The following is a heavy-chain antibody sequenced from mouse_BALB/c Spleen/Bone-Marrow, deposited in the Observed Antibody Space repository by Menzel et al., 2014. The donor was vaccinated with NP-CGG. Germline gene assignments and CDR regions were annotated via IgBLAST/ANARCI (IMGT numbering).Heavy chain of an antibody. CDR3: ARGGHDVSLDY. Sequence: QVQLQQSGAELGMPGASVKMSCKASGYTFTDNWMYWVKQRPGQGLEWIGAIDTSDSYTNFNQKFMGKASLTVDASSSTSYMQVSSLTSDDSAVYYCARGGHDVSLDYWGQGTSVTVSS. D-gene: IGHD2-3*01. J-gene: IGHJ4*01. CDR2: IDTSDSYT. CDR1: GYTFTDNW. V-gene: IGHV1-69*01.